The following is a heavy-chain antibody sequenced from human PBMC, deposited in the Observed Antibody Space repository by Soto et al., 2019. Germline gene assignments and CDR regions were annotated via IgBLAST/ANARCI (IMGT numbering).Heavy chain of an antibody. CDR1: GFSFTSYG. D-gene: IGHD2-8*01. CDR2: ISAYSGNA. Sequence: QAQLVQSGAEVKKPGASVKVSCKASGFSFTSYGFSWVRQAPGQGLELMGWISAYSGNAKYEEKIQDRVTMTTDTTTSTVYMEVRMLRSDDTAVYYCARRGSGTLYGAFDIWGQGTMVTVSS. CDR3: ARRGSGTLYGAFDI. V-gene: IGHV1-18*04. J-gene: IGHJ3*02.